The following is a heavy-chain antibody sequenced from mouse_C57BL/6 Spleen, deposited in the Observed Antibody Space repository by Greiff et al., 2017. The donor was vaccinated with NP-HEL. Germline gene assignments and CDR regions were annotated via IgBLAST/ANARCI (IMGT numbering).Heavy chain of an antibody. V-gene: IGHV1-15*01. Sequence: QVQLQQSGAELVRPGASVTLSCKASGYTFTDYEMHWVKQTPVHGLEWIGAIDPETGGTAYNQKFKGKAILTADKSSSTAYMELRSLTAEDSAVYYCTRMVRYGWGQGTLVTVSA. D-gene: IGHD1-1*01. CDR1: GYTFTDYE. CDR2: IDPETGGT. CDR3: TRMVRYG. J-gene: IGHJ3*01.